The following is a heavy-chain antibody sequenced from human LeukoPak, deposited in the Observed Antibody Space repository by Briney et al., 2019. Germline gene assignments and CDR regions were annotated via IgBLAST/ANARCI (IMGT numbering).Heavy chain of an antibody. CDR1: GFTFSSNS. V-gene: IGHV3-23*01. Sequence: TGGYLRLSCAASGFTFSSNSMTWVRQTPGKGLEWVSGISGSGDSTFYADSVKGRFTISRDNSRNTLYLQMSSLRPEDTAVYYCTKWSGFGDDWGQGTLVTVSS. D-gene: IGHD3-10*01. CDR2: ISGSGDST. J-gene: IGHJ4*02. CDR3: TKWSGFGDD.